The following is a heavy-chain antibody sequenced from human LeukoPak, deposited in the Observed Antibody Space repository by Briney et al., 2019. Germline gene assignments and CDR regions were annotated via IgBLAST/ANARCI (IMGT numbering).Heavy chain of an antibody. Sequence: SVKVSCKASGGTFSSYAISWVRQAPGQGLEWMGGIIPIFGTANYAQKFQGRVTITADESTSTAYMELSSLRSEDTAVYYCARTGTRAAAGPPDYWGQGTLVTVSS. J-gene: IGHJ4*02. CDR2: IIPIFGTA. CDR1: GGTFSSYA. V-gene: IGHV1-69*13. D-gene: IGHD6-13*01. CDR3: ARTGTRAAAGPPDY.